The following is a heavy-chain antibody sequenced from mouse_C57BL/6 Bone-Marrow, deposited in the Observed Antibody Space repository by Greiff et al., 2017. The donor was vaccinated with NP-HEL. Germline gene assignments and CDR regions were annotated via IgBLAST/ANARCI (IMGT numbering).Heavy chain of an antibody. Sequence: QVQLQQPGAELVMPGASVKLSCKASGYTFTSYWMHWVKQRPGQGLEWIGEIDPSDSYTNYTQKFKGKSTLTVDKSSSTAYMQLSSLTSEDSAVYYCARASSYYSNYVDFDYWGQGTTLTVSS. CDR1: GYTFTSYW. V-gene: IGHV1-69*01. CDR2: IDPSDSYT. J-gene: IGHJ2*01. CDR3: ARASSYYSNYVDFDY. D-gene: IGHD2-5*01.